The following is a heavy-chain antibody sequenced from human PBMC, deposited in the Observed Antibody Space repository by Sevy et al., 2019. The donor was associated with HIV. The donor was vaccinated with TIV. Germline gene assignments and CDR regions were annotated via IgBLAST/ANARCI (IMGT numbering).Heavy chain of an antibody. CDR2: ISSSSSTI. D-gene: IGHD3-22*01. J-gene: IGHJ3*02. V-gene: IGHV3-48*02. CDR3: ARLNYYDSSGYYYSAFDI. CDR1: GFTFSSYA. Sequence: GGSLRLSCAASGFTFSSYAMSWVRQAPGKGLEWVSYISSSSSTIYYADSVKGRFTISRDNAKNSLYLQMNSLRDEDTAVYYCARLNYYDSSGYYYSAFDIWGQGTMVTVSS.